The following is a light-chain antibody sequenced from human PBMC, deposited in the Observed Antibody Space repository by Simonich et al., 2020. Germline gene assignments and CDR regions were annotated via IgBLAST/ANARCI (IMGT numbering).Light chain of an antibody. CDR3: YSTDSSGNQGV. CDR2: EDR. V-gene: IGLV3-10*01. J-gene: IGLJ3*02. CDR1: NIGRKS. Sequence: SCVLTPPPSGSVAPGKSARIACGGDNIGRKSVHWYQQKAGQAPVLVIYEDRTRPSGIPERFSGSSSGTTATLTISGAQVEDEADYDCYSTDSSGNQGVFGGGTKLTVL.